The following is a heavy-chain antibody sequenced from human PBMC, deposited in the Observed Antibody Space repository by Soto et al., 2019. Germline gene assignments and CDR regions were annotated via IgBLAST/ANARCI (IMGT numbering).Heavy chain of an antibody. V-gene: IGHV1-69*01. J-gene: IGHJ4*02. Sequence: QVQLVQSGAEVKKPGSSVKVSCKASGGTFSSYAISWVRQAPGQGLEWMGGIIPIFGTANYAQKFQGRVTIPADESTSTAYMELSSLRSEDTAVYYCASEGTYCTNGVCPQRYFDYWGQGTLVTVSS. CDR1: GGTFSSYA. CDR3: ASEGTYCTNGVCPQRYFDY. D-gene: IGHD2-8*01. CDR2: IIPIFGTA.